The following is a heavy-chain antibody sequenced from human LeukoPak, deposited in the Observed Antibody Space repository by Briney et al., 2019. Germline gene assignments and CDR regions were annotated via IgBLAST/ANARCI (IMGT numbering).Heavy chain of an antibody. D-gene: IGHD3-22*01. Sequence: GGSLRLSCAASGLTFSSYSMNWVRQAPGEGLEWVSSISSSSSYIYYADSVKGRFTISRDNAKNSLYLQMNSLRAEDTAVYYCARASSGYQGDYWGQGTLVTVSS. V-gene: IGHV3-21*01. CDR2: ISSSSSYI. CDR3: ARASSGYQGDY. CDR1: GLTFSSYS. J-gene: IGHJ4*02.